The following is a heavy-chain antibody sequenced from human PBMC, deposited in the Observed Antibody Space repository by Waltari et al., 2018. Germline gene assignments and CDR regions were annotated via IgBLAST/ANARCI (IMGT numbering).Heavy chain of an antibody. CDR1: GDSINSGRSR. CDR2: LYYSGNT. V-gene: IGHV4-39*01. Sequence: QLQLQESGPGLVKPSETLSLTCNVSGDSINSGRSRWGGVRQPPGKGLEWIGSLYYSGNTYYHPSLKSRVTISVDTSKNQFSLNLSSVTAADTAVYYCARHPHFSSSEGWAFDIWGQGTLVTVSS. J-gene: IGHJ3*02. CDR3: ARHPHFSSSEGWAFDI. D-gene: IGHD6-6*01.